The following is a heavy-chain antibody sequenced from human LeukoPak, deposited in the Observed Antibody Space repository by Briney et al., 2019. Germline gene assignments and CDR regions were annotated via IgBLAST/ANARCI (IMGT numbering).Heavy chain of an antibody. V-gene: IGHV3-23*01. CDR3: AKGSRYSSSWTFDY. Sequence: GGSLRLSCAASGFTFSGYAMSWVLQAPGKGLEWVSTISGSAGSTFYADSVKGRFTISRDNSKNTLYLQMNSLRDEDTAVYYCAKGSRYSSSWTFDYWGQGTLVTVS. CDR2: ISGSAGST. J-gene: IGHJ4*02. CDR1: GFTFSGYA. D-gene: IGHD6-13*01.